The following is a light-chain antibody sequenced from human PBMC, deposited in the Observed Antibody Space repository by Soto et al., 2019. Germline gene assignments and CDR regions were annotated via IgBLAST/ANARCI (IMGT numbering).Light chain of an antibody. CDR2: DAS. CDR3: LQYDSYSRT. Sequence: DIQIALTRSNLRRFGGEWRSSTSRASQSIGNWLAWYQQRPGEAPKLLVYDASTLESGVPSRFSGSGSGTEFSLTMISLQPGDCASDYCLQYDSYSRTFGQGTKV. J-gene: IGKJ1*01. V-gene: IGKV1-5*01. CDR1: QSIGNW.